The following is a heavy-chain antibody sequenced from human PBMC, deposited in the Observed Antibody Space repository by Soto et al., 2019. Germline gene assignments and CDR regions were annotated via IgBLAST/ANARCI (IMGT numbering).Heavy chain of an antibody. V-gene: IGHV4-34*01. Sequence: QVQLQQWGAGLLKPSETLSLTCAVYGGSFSGYYWSWIRQPPGKGLEWIGEINHSGSTNYNPSLKSRVTISVDTSKNQFSLKLSSVTAADTAVYYCARRRLIYDSSWGYWGQGTLVTVSS. CDR1: GGSFSGYY. CDR2: INHSGST. D-gene: IGHD3-22*01. J-gene: IGHJ4*02. CDR3: ARRRLIYDSSWGY.